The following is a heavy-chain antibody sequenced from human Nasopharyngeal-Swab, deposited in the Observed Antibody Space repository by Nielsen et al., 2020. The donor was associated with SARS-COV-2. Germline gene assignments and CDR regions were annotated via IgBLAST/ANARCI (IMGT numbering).Heavy chain of an antibody. Sequence: GESLKISCATSGYRFTDYWIAWVRQAPGKGLECMGTIFPDDSDTRYSPSFEGRVTISVDQSITTAYLHWTSLKASDTAKYYCAIGAAVGTLFHGMDVWGQGTMVTVSS. CDR3: AIGAAVGTLFHGMDV. V-gene: IGHV5-51*01. CDR1: GYRFTDYW. CDR2: IFPDDSDT. D-gene: IGHD1-26*01. J-gene: IGHJ6*02.